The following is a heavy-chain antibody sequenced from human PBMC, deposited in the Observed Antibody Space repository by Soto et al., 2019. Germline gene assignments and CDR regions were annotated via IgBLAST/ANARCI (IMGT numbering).Heavy chain of an antibody. CDR2: IKSKTDGGTT. CDR3: ASDFVSERGSRWGRFDF. V-gene: IGHV3-15*01. Sequence: EVQLVESGGGLVKPGGSLRLSCVASSFTFINAWMTWVRQAPGKGLEWVGRIKSKTDGGTTDYAAPVKGRFTISRDDSKNTLYLQMNSLNTEDTAVYYCASDFVSERGSRWGRFDFWGQGTLVTVSS. CDR1: SFTFINAW. D-gene: IGHD6-13*01. J-gene: IGHJ4*02.